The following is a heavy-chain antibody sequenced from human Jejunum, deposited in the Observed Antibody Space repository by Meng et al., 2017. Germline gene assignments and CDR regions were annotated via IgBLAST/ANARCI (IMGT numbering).Heavy chain of an antibody. Sequence: QLLESGGELVQPGGSLGLSCAASGFTFRRFAMSWVCQAPGKGLEWVSGISGSGDSTYYADSVRGRFTISRDNSKNTLSLQINSLRAEDTAIYFCATSGYWGQGTLVTVSS. CDR3: ATSGY. CDR2: ISGSGDST. CDR1: GFTFRRFA. J-gene: IGHJ4*02. V-gene: IGHV3-23*01.